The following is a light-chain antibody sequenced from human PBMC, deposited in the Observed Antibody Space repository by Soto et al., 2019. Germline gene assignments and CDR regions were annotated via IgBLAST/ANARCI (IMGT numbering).Light chain of an antibody. Sequence: EIVLTQSPGTLSLSPLEIATLSFMGSESVSSSYLAWYQQKPGQAPRLLISGASMRASGVPVRFIGSGSGTDFTLTITRLEPEDFAVYYCQQYGGSPITFGLGTRLEI. CDR2: GAS. J-gene: IGKJ5*01. CDR3: QQYGGSPIT. CDR1: ESVSSSY. V-gene: IGKV3-20*01.